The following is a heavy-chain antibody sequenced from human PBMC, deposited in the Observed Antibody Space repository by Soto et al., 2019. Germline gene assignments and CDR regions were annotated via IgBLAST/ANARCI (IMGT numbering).Heavy chain of an antibody. V-gene: IGHV1-3*05. J-gene: IGHJ4*02. CDR1: GYTFTSYA. CDR2: INAGNGNT. Sequence: QVQLVQSGAEEKKPGASVKVSCKASGYTFTSYAMHWVRQAPGQRLEWMGWINAGNGNTKYSQKFQGRVTITRDTSASTANMGLSSLRSEDAAVYYCAGGVTEFDYWGPGTLVTVSS. CDR3: AGGVTEFDY. D-gene: IGHD5-18*01.